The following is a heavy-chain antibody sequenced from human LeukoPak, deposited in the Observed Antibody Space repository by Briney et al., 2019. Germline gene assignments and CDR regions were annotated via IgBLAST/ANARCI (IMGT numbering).Heavy chain of an antibody. CDR3: AKDPRVGSRVATPCY. D-gene: IGHD3-3*01. Sequence: PGGSLRLSCAASGFTFNSYAMSWVRQAPGKGLEWVSAISGSGGSTYYADSVKGRFTTSRDNSKNALYLQMNSLRAEDTAVYYCAKDPRVGSRVATPCYWGQGTLVTVSS. V-gene: IGHV3-23*01. CDR2: ISGSGGST. J-gene: IGHJ4*02. CDR1: GFTFNSYA.